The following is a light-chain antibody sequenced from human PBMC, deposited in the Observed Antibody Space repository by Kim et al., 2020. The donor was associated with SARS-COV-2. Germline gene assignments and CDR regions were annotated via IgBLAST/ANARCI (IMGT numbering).Light chain of an antibody. CDR1: KSVSSSY. Sequence: LSPGGKTTLSCSASKSVSSSYLAWYQQKPGQAPRLLIYGASSRATGIPDRFSGSGSGTDFTLTISRLEPEDFAVYYCQQYGSSPYTFGQGTKLEI. J-gene: IGKJ2*01. CDR2: GAS. V-gene: IGKV3-20*01. CDR3: QQYGSSPYT.